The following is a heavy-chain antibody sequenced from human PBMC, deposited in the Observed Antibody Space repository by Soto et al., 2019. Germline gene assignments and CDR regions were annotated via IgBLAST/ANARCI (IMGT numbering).Heavy chain of an antibody. CDR3: ASTWSGYYYFDS. CDR1: GFTFSSYG. J-gene: IGHJ4*02. Sequence: GGSLRLSCAASGFTFSSYGMHWVRQAPGKGLEWVAVISYDGNNRYYGDSVKGRFTISRDNSKNTVYLQMNSLRVEDTAVYYCASTWSGYYYFDSWGQGTLVTVSS. CDR2: ISYDGNNR. D-gene: IGHD3-3*01. V-gene: IGHV3-30*03.